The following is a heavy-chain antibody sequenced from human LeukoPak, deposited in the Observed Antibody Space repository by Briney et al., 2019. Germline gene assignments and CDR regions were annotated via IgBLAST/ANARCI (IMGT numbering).Heavy chain of an antibody. V-gene: IGHV4-34*01. J-gene: IGHJ6*03. D-gene: IGHD2-15*01. CDR3: ARVVGYCSGGSCYSYSSYYYYYYMDV. CDR1: GGSFSGYY. Sequence: SETLSLTRAVYGGSFSGYYWSWIRQPPGKGLEWIGEINHSGSTNYNPSLKSRVTISVDTSKNQFSLKLSSVTAADTAVYYCARVVGYCSGGSCYSYSSYYYYYYMDVWGKGTTVTVSS. CDR2: INHSGST.